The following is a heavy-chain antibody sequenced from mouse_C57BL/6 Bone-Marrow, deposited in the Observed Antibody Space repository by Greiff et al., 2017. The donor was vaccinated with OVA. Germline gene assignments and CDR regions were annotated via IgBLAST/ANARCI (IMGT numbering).Heavy chain of an antibody. CDR1: GYTFTSYW. CDR2: IHPNSGST. Sequence: VQLQQPGAELVKPGASVKLSCKASGYTFTSYWMHWVKQRPGQGLEWIGMIHPNSGSTNYNEKFKSKATLSVDKSSSTAYMQLSRLTSEDSAVYDCARCDYYGSSYWYFDVWGTGTTVTVSS. CDR3: ARCDYYGSSYWYFDV. V-gene: IGHV1-64*01. D-gene: IGHD1-1*01. J-gene: IGHJ1*03.